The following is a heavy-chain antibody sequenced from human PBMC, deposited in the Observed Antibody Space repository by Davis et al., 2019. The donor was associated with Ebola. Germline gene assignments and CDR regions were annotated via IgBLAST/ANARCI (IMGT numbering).Heavy chain of an antibody. Sequence: ASVKVSCKASGYTFTGYFIHWVRQAPGQGLEWMGRINPGNGATVFAQKFQGRVSMSRDTSIGTAYMEVRGLRSDDTAVYYCARQRCGEDCFHKWFDPWGQGTLVTVSS. CDR2: INPGNGAT. D-gene: IGHD2-21*02. V-gene: IGHV1-2*06. CDR1: GYTFTGYF. J-gene: IGHJ5*02. CDR3: ARQRCGEDCFHKWFDP.